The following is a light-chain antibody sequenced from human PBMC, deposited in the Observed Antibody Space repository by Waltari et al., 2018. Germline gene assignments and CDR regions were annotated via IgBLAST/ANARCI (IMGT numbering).Light chain of an antibody. CDR1: RSDVGNYNH. J-gene: IGLJ1*01. Sequence: QSALTQPASVSGSPGPSIAISCTGTRSDVGNYNHVSWYQQHPGNAPKVIIYEVTQRPSYISTRFPGSKSANKASLTISGLQAEDEATYYCCSYAGSGTYVFGSGTTVTVL. CDR3: CSYAGSGTYV. CDR2: EVT. V-gene: IGLV2-23*02.